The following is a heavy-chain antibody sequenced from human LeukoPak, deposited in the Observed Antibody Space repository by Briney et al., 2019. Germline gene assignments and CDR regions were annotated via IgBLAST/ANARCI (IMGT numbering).Heavy chain of an antibody. CDR3: AHRGSPGAFDI. V-gene: IGHV3-21*01. J-gene: IGHJ3*02. D-gene: IGHD1-26*01. CDR2: ISSSSYI. CDR1: AFTFNSYW. Sequence: GGSLRLSCVASAFTFNSYWMHWVRQAPGKGLEWVSSISSSSYIYYADSVKGRFTISRDNAKNSLYLQMNSLRAEDTAVYYCAHRGSPGAFDIWGQGTMVTVSS.